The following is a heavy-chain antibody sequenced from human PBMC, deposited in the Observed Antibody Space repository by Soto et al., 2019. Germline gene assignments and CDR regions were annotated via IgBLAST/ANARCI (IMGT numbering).Heavy chain of an antibody. CDR1: GGTFSSYA. CDR3: ARVGARGVVDFDY. J-gene: IGHJ4*02. D-gene: IGHD3-3*01. V-gene: IGHV1-69*13. Sequence: ASVKVSCKASGGTFSSYAISWVRQAPGQGLEWMGGIIPIFGTANYAQKFQGRVTITADESTSTAYMELSSLRSEDTAVYYCARVGARGVVDFDYWGQGTLVTVSS. CDR2: IIPIFGTA.